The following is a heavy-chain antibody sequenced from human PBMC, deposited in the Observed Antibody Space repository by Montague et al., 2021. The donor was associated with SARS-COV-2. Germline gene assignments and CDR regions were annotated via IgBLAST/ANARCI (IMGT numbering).Heavy chain of an antibody. V-gene: IGHV4-38-2*02. CDR2: RYQNGAT. CDR1: GFSISSGYY. CDR3: ARSGVGIFDFSYFDS. D-gene: IGHD3-3*01. J-gene: IGHJ4*02. Sequence: SETLSHTCSVSGFSISSGYYWGWIRQTPGKGLEWIGSRYQNGATYYSPXXKRPVTILLDTSKNQFSLSLTSVTAADTAVYYCARSGVGIFDFSYFDSWGQGSLVIVSS.